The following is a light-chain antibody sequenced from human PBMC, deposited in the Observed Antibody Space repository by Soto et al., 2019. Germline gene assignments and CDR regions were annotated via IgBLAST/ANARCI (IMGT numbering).Light chain of an antibody. Sequence: VLTQPASVSWSPGQSITISCSGTTSDVGTFGLVSWFQQHPGKAPKLMIYEGSKRPAGVSKRFSGSKSGDTASLTISGLQAEDEADYYCSSYAGSTTFYVFGTGTKVTVL. CDR3: SSYAGSTTFYV. J-gene: IGLJ1*01. V-gene: IGLV2-23*01. CDR1: TSDVGTFGL. CDR2: EGS.